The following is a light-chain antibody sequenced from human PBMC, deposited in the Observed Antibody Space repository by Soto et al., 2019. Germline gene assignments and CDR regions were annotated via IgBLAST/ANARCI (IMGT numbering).Light chain of an antibody. J-gene: IGKJ2*01. V-gene: IGKV3-20*01. CDR3: QQYGNSLYT. Sequence: EIVLTQSPGTLSLSPGETATLSCRASQSVNSNYLAWYRQKPGQAPRLLISGASTRATGIPDRFSGSGSGTDFTLIINTLYPEDFAVYYCQQYGNSLYTFGQGTKLEI. CDR1: QSVNSNY. CDR2: GAS.